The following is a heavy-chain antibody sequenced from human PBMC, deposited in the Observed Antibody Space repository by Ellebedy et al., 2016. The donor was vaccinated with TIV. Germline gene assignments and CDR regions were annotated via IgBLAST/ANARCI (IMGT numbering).Heavy chain of an antibody. Sequence: GESLKISXAASGFTFSSYAMSWVRQAPGKGLEWVSAISGSGGSTYYADSVKGRFTISRDNSKNTLYLQMNSLRAEDTAVYYCARSSGGGWYRYYFDYWGQGTLVTVSS. D-gene: IGHD6-19*01. V-gene: IGHV3-23*01. CDR2: ISGSGGST. CDR3: ARSSGGGWYRYYFDY. J-gene: IGHJ4*02. CDR1: GFTFSSYA.